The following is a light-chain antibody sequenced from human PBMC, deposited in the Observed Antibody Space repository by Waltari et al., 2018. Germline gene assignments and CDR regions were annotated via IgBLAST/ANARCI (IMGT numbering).Light chain of an antibody. CDR3: QQYSSYPYT. Sequence: DIQMTQSPSTLSASVGDRVTITCRASQSLGNWLAWYQQTPGKPPKLLIYKASSLESGVPSRFSGSGCGTQLTLTISSLQPDDFGTYYCQQYSSYPYTFGLGTKLEIK. V-gene: IGKV1-5*03. J-gene: IGKJ2*01. CDR2: KAS. CDR1: QSLGNW.